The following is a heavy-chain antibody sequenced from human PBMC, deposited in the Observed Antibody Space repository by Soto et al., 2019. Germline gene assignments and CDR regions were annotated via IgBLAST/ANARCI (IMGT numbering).Heavy chain of an antibody. J-gene: IGHJ4*02. CDR1: GFDFTYNA. CDR2: VSGNGENT. D-gene: IGHD6-6*01. Sequence: EGQLLESGGNLVQPGRSLRLSCTPSGFDFTYNAVSWVRQAPGKGLQWVSTVSGNGENTYYAESVRGRFTISRDTSKNTLYLQMTSLRVEDTAVYYCASLPGGTAPRPAYWGQGTPVAVSS. V-gene: IGHV3-23*01. CDR3: ASLPGGTAPRPAY.